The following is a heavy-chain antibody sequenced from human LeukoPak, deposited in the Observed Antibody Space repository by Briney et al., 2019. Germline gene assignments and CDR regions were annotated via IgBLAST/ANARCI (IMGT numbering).Heavy chain of an antibody. CDR1: GGSISSGGYY. J-gene: IGHJ4*02. Sequence: SQTLSLTCTVSGGSISSGGYYWSWIRQHPGKGLEWIGYIYYSGSTYYNPSLKSRVTISVDTSKNQFSLKLSSVTAADTAVYYCARDGSGEDSGSYYPSGYFDYWGQGTLATVSS. D-gene: IGHD3-10*01. CDR3: ARDGSGEDSGSYYPSGYFDY. CDR2: IYYSGST. V-gene: IGHV4-31*03.